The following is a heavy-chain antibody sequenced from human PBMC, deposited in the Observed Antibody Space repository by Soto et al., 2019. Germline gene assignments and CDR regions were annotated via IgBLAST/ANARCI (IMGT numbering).Heavy chain of an antibody. V-gene: IGHV4-59*01. Sequence: SETLSLTCTVSGGSIISGYWSWIRQPPGKGLEWIGYISYSGNTNYNPSLKSRVTMPVDTPKNQFSLRLSSVTTADTAVYYCAGLRGYAGSPIDYWGQGTLVTVSS. D-gene: IGHD2-15*01. CDR3: AGLRGYAGSPIDY. J-gene: IGHJ4*02. CDR2: ISYSGNT. CDR1: GGSIISGY.